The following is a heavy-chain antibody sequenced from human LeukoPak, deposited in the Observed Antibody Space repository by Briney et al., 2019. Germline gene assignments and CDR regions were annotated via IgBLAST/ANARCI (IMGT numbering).Heavy chain of an antibody. CDR1: GYSFTTYA. D-gene: IGHD6-19*01. CDR3: ARGLHHFGRGWYGSGY. V-gene: IGHV1-18*01. J-gene: IGHJ4*02. Sequence: GASVKVSRKASGYSFTTYAFSWVRQAPGQGLEWMGWISAYSGNTNYAQKFQGRVTMTTDTSTSTAYLELRSLTSDDTAVYYCARGLHHFGRGWYGSGYWGQGTLVTVSS. CDR2: ISAYSGNT.